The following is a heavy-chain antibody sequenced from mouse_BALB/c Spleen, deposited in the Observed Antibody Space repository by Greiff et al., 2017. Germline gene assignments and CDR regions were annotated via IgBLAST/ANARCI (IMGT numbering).Heavy chain of an antibody. V-gene: IGHV5-6-5*01. CDR2: ISSGGST. D-gene: IGHD1-1*01. CDR1: GFTFSSYA. Sequence: EVKLVESGGGLVKPGGSLKLSCAASGFTFSSYAMSWVRQTPEKRLEWVASISSGGSTYYPDSVKGRFTISRDNARNILYLQMSSLRSEDTAMYYCARWRSTVVAPYAMDYWGQGTSVTVSS. CDR3: ARWRSTVVAPYAMDY. J-gene: IGHJ4*01.